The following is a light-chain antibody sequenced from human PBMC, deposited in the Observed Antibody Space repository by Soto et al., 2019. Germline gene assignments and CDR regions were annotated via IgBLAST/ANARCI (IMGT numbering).Light chain of an antibody. CDR3: QQCNTFWT. V-gene: IGKV1-5*01. CDR2: DVS. Sequence: DIQMTHSPSTLSASVGDIVAITCRASQTISSWLAWYQQKPGKAPKLLIYDVSSLESGVPSRFSGSGSGTEFTPTISSLQPDDFATYYCQQCNTFWTFGQGTKVDIK. J-gene: IGKJ1*01. CDR1: QTISSW.